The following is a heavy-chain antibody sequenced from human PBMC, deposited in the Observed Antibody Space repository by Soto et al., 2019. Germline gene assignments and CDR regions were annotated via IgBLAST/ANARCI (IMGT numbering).Heavy chain of an antibody. V-gene: IGHV4-59*01. J-gene: IGHJ4*02. CDR2: FYYSGST. Sequence: SVTLSLTCTISGGNIRSYCWSWIRQPPGKGLESIGYFYYSGSTNYNPSLKSRVTISIDMSKNQVSLKLSSVNAADTAVYYCVRDLGSSWGQGTLVTVSS. CDR1: GGNIRSYC. D-gene: IGHD6-13*01. CDR3: VRDLGSS.